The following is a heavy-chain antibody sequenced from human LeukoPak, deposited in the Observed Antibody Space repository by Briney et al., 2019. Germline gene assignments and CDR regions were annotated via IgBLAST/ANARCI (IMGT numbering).Heavy chain of an antibody. V-gene: IGHV4-39*07. CDR2: ISYSGST. D-gene: IGHD2-15*01. Sequence: PSETLSLTCTVSGGSISSSDYYWGWIRQPPGKGLEWIGSISYSGSTYYNPSLKGRVTISVDTSKNQFSLKLNSVTAADTAVYYCARRRRSGGPEYYFDYWGQGTLVTVSS. J-gene: IGHJ4*02. CDR1: GGSISSSDYY. CDR3: ARRRRSGGPEYYFDY.